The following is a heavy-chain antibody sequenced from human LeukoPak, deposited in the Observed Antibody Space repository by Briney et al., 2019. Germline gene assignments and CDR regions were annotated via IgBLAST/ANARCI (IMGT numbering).Heavy chain of an antibody. CDR1: GGSISSSNW. CDR3: ARSLSNHYGSGSYGAYNWFDP. J-gene: IGHJ5*02. CDR2: IYYSGST. Sequence: SETLSPTCAVSGGSISSSNWWSWVRQPPGKGLEWIGYIYYSGSTYYNPSLKSRVTISVDTSKNQFSLKLSSVTAADTAVYYCARSLSNHYGSGSYGAYNWFDPWGQGTLVTVSS. D-gene: IGHD3-10*01. V-gene: IGHV4-4*02.